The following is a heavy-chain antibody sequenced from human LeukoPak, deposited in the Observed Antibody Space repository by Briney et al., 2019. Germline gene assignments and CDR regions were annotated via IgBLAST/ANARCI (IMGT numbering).Heavy chain of an antibody. V-gene: IGHV1-18*01. Sequence: ASVKVSCKASGYTFTSYGISWVRQAPGQGLEWMGWISAYNGNTNYAQKLQGRVTMTTDTSTSTAYMELRSLRSDDTAAYYCARDAYVWGSYRYRNWFDPWGQGTLVTVSS. CDR1: GYTFTSYG. J-gene: IGHJ5*02. CDR3: ARDAYVWGSYRYRNWFDP. CDR2: ISAYNGNT. D-gene: IGHD3-16*02.